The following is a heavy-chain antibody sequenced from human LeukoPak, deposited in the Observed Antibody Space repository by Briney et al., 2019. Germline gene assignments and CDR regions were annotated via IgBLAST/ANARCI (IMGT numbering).Heavy chain of an antibody. CDR2: MYFSGTT. J-gene: IGHJ4*02. D-gene: IGHD3-3*01. Sequence: SETLSLTCTVSGASIRSSSFFWGWIRQPPGKGLEWVGSMYFSGTTYYNPSLKSRVTFSADTSKNQFSLKLSSVTASDTAVYYCARGSNYDFWTGYFDYWGRGALVTVTS. CDR1: GASIRSSSFF. V-gene: IGHV4-39*01. CDR3: ARGSNYDFWTGYFDY.